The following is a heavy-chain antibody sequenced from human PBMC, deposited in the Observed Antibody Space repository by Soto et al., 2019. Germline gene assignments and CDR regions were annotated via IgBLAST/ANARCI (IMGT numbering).Heavy chain of an antibody. Sequence: GESLKISCKGSGYSFTSYWIGWVRQIPGKGLEWMGIIYPADSDTRYSPSFQGQVTISADKSISTAYLQWSSLTASDTAMYYCATLRASGSRKDGMDVWGQGTTVTVSS. J-gene: IGHJ6*02. V-gene: IGHV5-51*01. CDR2: IYPADSDT. CDR3: ATLRASGSRKDGMDV. D-gene: IGHD1-26*01. CDR1: GYSFTSYW.